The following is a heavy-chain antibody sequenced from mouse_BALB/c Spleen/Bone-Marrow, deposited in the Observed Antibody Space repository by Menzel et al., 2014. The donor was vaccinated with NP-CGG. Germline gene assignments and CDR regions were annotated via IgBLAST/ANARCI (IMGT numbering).Heavy chain of an antibody. D-gene: IGHD3-1*01. V-gene: IGHV1-84*02. CDR3: ANLGRYAMDY. CDR2: IYPGSGST. CDR1: GYTFTDYY. Sequence: VQLQQSGPELVKPGASVKISCKASGYTFTDYYINWVKQKPGQGLDWIGWIYPGSGSTKYNEKFKGKATLTVDTSSSTAYMQLSSLTSEDTAVYFCANLGRYAMDYWGQGTSVTVSS. J-gene: IGHJ4*01.